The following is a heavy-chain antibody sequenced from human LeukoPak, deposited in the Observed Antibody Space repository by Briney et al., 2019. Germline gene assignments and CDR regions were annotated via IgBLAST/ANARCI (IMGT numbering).Heavy chain of an antibody. V-gene: IGHV4-61*02. D-gene: IGHD3-10*01. CDR3: ARAVGSSESDYFDP. J-gene: IGHJ5*02. Sequence: SQTLSLTCTVSGGSVSSGNYYWSWIRQPAGKGLEWIGRICTSGTTNYNPSLDSRVTILLDTSKNQFSLKLSSVTAADTAVYYCARAVGSSESDYFDPWGQGTLATVSS. CDR2: ICTSGTT. CDR1: GGSVSSGNYY.